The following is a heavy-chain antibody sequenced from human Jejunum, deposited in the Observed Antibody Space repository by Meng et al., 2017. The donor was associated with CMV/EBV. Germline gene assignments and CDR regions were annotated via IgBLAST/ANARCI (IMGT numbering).Heavy chain of an antibody. D-gene: IGHD3-10*01. V-gene: IGHV1-69*05. Sequence: YAVSWVRQTPGHGLEWIGGIIPIYGPTEYAEKFRGRVAMITDESTNTAYMELSSLRSEDTAVYFCAVCPPAYYGSGRQRLSDHWGQGTLVTVSS. J-gene: IGHJ4*02. CDR3: AVCPPAYYGSGRQRLSDH. CDR1: YA. CDR2: IIPIYGPT.